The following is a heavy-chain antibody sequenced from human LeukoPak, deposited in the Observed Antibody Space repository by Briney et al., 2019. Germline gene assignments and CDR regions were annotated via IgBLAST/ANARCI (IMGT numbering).Heavy chain of an antibody. V-gene: IGHV4-31*03. CDR3: ARGNYSGSGSPNWFDP. CDR1: GGSISSGGYY. J-gene: IGHJ5*02. Sequence: SETLSLTCTVSGGSISSGGYYWSWIRQHPGKGLEWIGYIYYSGSTYYNPSLKSRVTISIDTSKNQFSLKLSSVTAADTAVYYCARGNYSGSGSPNWFDPWGQGTLVTVSS. D-gene: IGHD3-10*01. CDR2: IYYSGST.